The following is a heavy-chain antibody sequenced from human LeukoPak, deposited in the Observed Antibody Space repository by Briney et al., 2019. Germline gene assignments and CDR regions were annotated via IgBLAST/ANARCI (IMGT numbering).Heavy chain of an antibody. V-gene: IGHV1-69*13. D-gene: IGHD2-2*01. Sequence: SVKVSCKASGGTFSSYAISWVRQAPGQGLDGMGGIIPIFGTANYAQKFQGRVTITADESTSTAYMELSSLRSEDTAVYYCARPYCSSTSCYPAFDIWGQGTMVTVSS. CDR3: ARPYCSSTSCYPAFDI. CDR1: GGTFSSYA. J-gene: IGHJ3*02. CDR2: IIPIFGTA.